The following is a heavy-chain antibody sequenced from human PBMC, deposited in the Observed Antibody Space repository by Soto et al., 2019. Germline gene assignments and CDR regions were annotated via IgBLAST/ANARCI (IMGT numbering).Heavy chain of an antibody. V-gene: IGHV4-59*01. Sequence: QVQLQESGPGLVKPSETLSLTCTVSGGSISNYFWNWIRQPPGKGLEWIGSIYYSGSPNYNPSLQSRVTISVDTSRSQFALNLNSVTAADTAVYYCARSLYSGGWVKTFDIWGQGTMVTVSS. D-gene: IGHD6-19*01. CDR1: GGSISNYF. CDR3: ARSLYSGGWVKTFDI. CDR2: IYYSGSP. J-gene: IGHJ3*02.